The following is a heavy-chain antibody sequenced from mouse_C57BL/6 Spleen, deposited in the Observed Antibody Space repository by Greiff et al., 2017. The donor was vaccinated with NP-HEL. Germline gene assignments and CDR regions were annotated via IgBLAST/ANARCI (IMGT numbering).Heavy chain of an antibody. V-gene: IGHV5-9*01. J-gene: IGHJ1*03. CDR3: KIGFTTVVAFYWYFDV. Sequence: EVKLMESGGGLVKPGGSLKLSCAASGFTFSSYTMSWVRQTPEKRLEWVATISGGGGNTYYPDSVKGRFTISRDNAKNTLYLQMSSLRSEDTALYYCKIGFTTVVAFYWYFDVWGTGTTVTVSS. CDR1: GFTFSSYT. CDR2: ISGGGGNT. D-gene: IGHD1-1*01.